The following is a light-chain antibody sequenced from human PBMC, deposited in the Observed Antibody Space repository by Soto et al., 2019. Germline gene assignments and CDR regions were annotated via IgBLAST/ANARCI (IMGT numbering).Light chain of an antibody. J-gene: IGKJ1*01. Sequence: DIQMTQSPSTLSASVGDRVIITCRASQSISSWLAWYQQKPGKAPNLLIYRASTLKSGIPSRFSGSGSGTEFTLTTGSLQTDDFATYYCDQYDRASWTFGQGTKVEIK. CDR1: QSISSW. CDR3: DQYDRASWT. CDR2: RAS. V-gene: IGKV1-5*03.